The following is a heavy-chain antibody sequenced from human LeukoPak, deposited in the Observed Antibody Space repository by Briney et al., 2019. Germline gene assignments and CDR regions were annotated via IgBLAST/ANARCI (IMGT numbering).Heavy chain of an antibody. CDR3: ATSRVFDY. V-gene: IGHV3-21*01. Sequence: GGSLRLSCAASGFSVDNYYMTWVRQAPGKGLEWVSSIGISSNKIYYADSVKGRFIISRDNAENSLYLQMNSLKAEDTAVYYCATSRVFDYWGQGALVIVSS. CDR2: IGISSNKI. CDR1: GFSVDNYY. J-gene: IGHJ4*02.